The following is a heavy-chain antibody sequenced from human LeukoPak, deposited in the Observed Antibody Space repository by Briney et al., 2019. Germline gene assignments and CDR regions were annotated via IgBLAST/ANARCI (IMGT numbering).Heavy chain of an antibody. CDR1: GFTFSSYA. CDR2: ISGRGGGA. Sequence: GGSLRLSCAAPGFTFSSYAMTWVRQAPGKGLEWVSAISGRGGGAQYADSVKGRFTISRDNSKNTVYLQMNSLRAEDTAVYYCAKVSGGSYYDPIDYWGQGTLVTVSS. D-gene: IGHD1-26*01. V-gene: IGHV3-23*01. CDR3: AKVSGGSYYDPIDY. J-gene: IGHJ4*02.